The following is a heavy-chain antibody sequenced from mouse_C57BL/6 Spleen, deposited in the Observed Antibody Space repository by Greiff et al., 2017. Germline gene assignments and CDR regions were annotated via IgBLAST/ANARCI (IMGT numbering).Heavy chain of an antibody. D-gene: IGHD1-1*01. V-gene: IGHV1-64*01. J-gene: IGHJ3*01. Sequence: VQLQQPGAELVKPGASVKLSCKASGYTFTSYWMHWVKQRPGQGLEWIGMIHPNSGSTNYNEKFKSKATLTVNKSSSTAYMHLSSLTSEDSAVYYCARWLGYYVSSLSYWGQGTLVTVSA. CDR1: GYTFTSYW. CDR2: IHPNSGST. CDR3: ARWLGYYVSSLSY.